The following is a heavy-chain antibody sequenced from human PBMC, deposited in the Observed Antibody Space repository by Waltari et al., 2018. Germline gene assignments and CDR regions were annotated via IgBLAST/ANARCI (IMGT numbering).Heavy chain of an antibody. V-gene: IGHV3-64D*08. CDR3: VKLSSDI. D-gene: IGHD3-16*02. Sequence: EVQLVESGGGFVQSGGSLRLSCSASGFIFSNYAMHWVRQAPGKGLEDVSASSNNGDTTYYIDSVKGRFSISRDNSKNTLYRQVNSLTTEDSAVYYCVKLSSDIWGQGTRVTVSS. CDR1: GFIFSNYA. CDR2: SSNNGDTT. J-gene: IGHJ4*02.